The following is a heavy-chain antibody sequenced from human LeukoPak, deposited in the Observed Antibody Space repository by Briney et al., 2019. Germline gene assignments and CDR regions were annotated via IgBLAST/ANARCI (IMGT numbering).Heavy chain of an antibody. CDR2: TRYGGSDK. D-gene: IGHD3-3*01. J-gene: IGHJ4*02. CDR1: GFIFNNYG. Sequence: GGSLRLSCAASGFIFNNYGMHWVRQAPGKGLEWVAVTRYGGSDKKYADSVKGRFTISGDNSRNTVYLQMNSLRGEDSAVYYCAKGRATFGVDANDYWGQGTLVTVSS. CDR3: AKGRATFGVDANDY. V-gene: IGHV3-30*02.